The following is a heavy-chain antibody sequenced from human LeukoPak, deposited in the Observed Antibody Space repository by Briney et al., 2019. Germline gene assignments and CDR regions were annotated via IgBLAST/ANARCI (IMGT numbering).Heavy chain of an antibody. D-gene: IGHD3-3*01. V-gene: IGHV3-21*01. Sequence: PGGSLRLSCAASGFTFSSYSMNWVRQAPGKGLEWVSSISSSSSYIYYADSVKGRFTISRDNAKNSLYLQMNSLRAEDTAVYYCARAVDTIFGVEYGMDVWGQGTTVTVSS. J-gene: IGHJ6*02. CDR3: ARAVDTIFGVEYGMDV. CDR2: ISSSSSYI. CDR1: GFTFSSYS.